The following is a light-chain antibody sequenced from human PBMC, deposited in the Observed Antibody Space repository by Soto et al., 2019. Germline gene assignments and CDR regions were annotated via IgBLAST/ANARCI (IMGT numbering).Light chain of an antibody. J-gene: IGLJ1*01. CDR2: EVS. CDR1: RSDVGGYNY. V-gene: IGLV2-14*01. CDR3: SSYTSSSPFV. Sequence: QSALTQPASVSGSPGQSITISCTGTRSDVGGYNYVSWYQQHPGKAPKLMIYEVSNRPSGVSNRFSGSKSGNTASMTISGLQAEDEADYYCSSYTSSSPFVFGTGTKLTV.